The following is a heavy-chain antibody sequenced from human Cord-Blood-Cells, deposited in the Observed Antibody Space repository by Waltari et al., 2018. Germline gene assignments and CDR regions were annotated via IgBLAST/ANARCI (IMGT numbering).Heavy chain of an antibody. D-gene: IGHD6-19*01. Sequence: QVQLQESGPGLVKPSETLSLTCTVSGGSISSYYWSWIRQPAGKGLEWIGRIYTSGSTNYTPSLKSRVTMSVDTSKNQCSLKLSSVTAADTAVYYCARSAQGAQWLVREHAFDIWGQGTMVTVSS. CDR1: GGSISSYY. CDR3: ARSAQGAQWLVREHAFDI. J-gene: IGHJ3*02. CDR2: IYTSGST. V-gene: IGHV4-4*07.